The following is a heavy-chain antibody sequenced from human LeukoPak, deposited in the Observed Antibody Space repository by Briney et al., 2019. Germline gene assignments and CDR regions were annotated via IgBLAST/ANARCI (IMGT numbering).Heavy chain of an antibody. J-gene: IGHJ6*02. CDR3: ARGKSLSCSGGSCYYYYGMDV. CDR2: INSEGRST. D-gene: IGHD2-15*01. V-gene: IGHV3-74*01. Sequence: GGSLRLSCAASGFTIRSYWMHGVRHAPGKGRVGVSRINSEGRSTSYADSVKGRFTISRDNAKNTLYLQMNSLRAEDTAVYYCARGKSLSCSGGSCYYYYGMDVWGQGTTVTVSS. CDR1: GFTIRSYW.